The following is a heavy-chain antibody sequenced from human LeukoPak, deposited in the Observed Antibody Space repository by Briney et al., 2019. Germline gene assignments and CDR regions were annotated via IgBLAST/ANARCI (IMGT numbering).Heavy chain of an antibody. Sequence: PRGCRRLSCAHSGFTFSSYATHWDRQAAGKWREWVAVISYDGSNKYYANSVKGRFTISRDKSKNTLYLQMNSLRAEDTAVYYCARDGYDSSGYYFDYWGQGTLVTVSS. V-gene: IGHV3-30-3*01. CDR1: GFTFSSYA. CDR3: ARDGYDSSGYYFDY. J-gene: IGHJ4*02. D-gene: IGHD3-22*01. CDR2: ISYDGSNK.